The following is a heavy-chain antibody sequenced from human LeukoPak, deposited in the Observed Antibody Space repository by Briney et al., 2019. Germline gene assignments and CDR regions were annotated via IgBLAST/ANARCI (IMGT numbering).Heavy chain of an antibody. CDR1: GGSISSYY. D-gene: IGHD5-18*01. CDR2: IYYSGST. J-gene: IGHJ4*02. V-gene: IGHV4-59*01. Sequence: SKTLSLTCTVSGGSISSYYWSWIRQPPGKGLEWIGYIYYSGSTNYNPSLKSRVTISVDTSKNQFSLKLSSVTAADTAVYYCARGDSYGFSYYFDYWGQGTLVTV. CDR3: ARGDSYGFSYYFDY.